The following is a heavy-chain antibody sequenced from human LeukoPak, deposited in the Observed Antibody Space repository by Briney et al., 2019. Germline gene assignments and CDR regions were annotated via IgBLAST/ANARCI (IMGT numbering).Heavy chain of an antibody. CDR3: AREVAAMVMYYGMDV. V-gene: IGHV3-48*03. D-gene: IGHD5-18*01. CDR2: ISRSGNTI. J-gene: IGHJ6*04. CDR1: GLTFSSYE. Sequence: GGSPRLSCAASGLTFSSYEMNWVRQAPGKGLEWVSYISRSGNTIFYADSVKGRFTISRDNAKNSLYLQMNSLRAEDTAVYYCAREVAAMVMYYGMDVWGKGTTVTVSS.